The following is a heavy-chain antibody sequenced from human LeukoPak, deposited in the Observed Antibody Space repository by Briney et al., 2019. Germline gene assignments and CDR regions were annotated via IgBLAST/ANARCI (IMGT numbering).Heavy chain of an antibody. CDR2: ISDDGSNE. CDR1: GFTFSSYG. CDR3: ARDHQVSYFDY. V-gene: IGHV3-30*03. Sequence: GGSLRLSCAASGFTFSSYGMHWVRQAPGKGLEWVALISDDGSNESFADFVKGRFTISRDNSKNTLYLQMNSLRADDTAVYYCARDHQVSYFDYWGQGTLVTVSS. J-gene: IGHJ4*02. D-gene: IGHD6-6*01.